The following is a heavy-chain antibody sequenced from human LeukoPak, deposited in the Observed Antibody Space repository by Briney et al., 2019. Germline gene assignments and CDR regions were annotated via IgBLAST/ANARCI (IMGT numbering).Heavy chain of an antibody. Sequence: ASVKGSCKASGYTFTGYDIHWVRQAPGQGLEWMGRINPKSGATSYAQKFQGRVTMTRDTSISTAYMELSGLTSDDTAVYSCARDIRGSYDYWGQGTVVTVSS. J-gene: IGHJ4*02. CDR1: GYTFTGYD. CDR2: INPKSGAT. V-gene: IGHV1-2*02. D-gene: IGHD1-26*01. CDR3: ARDIRGSYDY.